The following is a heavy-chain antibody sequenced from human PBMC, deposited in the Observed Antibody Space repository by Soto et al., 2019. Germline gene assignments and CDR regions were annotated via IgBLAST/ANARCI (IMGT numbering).Heavy chain of an antibody. D-gene: IGHD3-22*01. Sequence: ASVKVSCKASGYTFTGYYMHWVRQAPGQGLEWMGWINPNSGGTNYAQKFQGWVTMTRDTSISTAYMELSRLRSDDTAVYYCARVGGYYGYYYYGMSVWGQGTTVTVYS. V-gene: IGHV1-2*04. CDR3: ARVGGYYGYYYYGMSV. CDR1: GYTFTGYY. CDR2: INPNSGGT. J-gene: IGHJ6*02.